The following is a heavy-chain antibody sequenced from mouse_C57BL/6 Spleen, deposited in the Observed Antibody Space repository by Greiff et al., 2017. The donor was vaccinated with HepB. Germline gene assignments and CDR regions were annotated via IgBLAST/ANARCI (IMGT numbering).Heavy chain of an antibody. D-gene: IGHD2-4*01. V-gene: IGHV5-4*01. J-gene: IGHJ2*01. CDR2: ISDGGSYT. CDR1: GFTFSSYA. CDR3: ASYDYDAGVDY. Sequence: VQLKESGGGLVKPGGSLKLSCAASGFTFSSYAMSWVRQTPEKRLEWVATISDGGSYTYYPDNVKGRFTISRDNAKNNLYLQMSHLKSEDTAIYYCASYDYDAGVDYWGQGTTLTVSS.